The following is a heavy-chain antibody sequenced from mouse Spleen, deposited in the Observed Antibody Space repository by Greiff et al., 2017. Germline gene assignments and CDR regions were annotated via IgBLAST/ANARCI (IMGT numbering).Heavy chain of an antibody. Sequence: VQLQQPGAELVMPGASVKLSCKASGYTFTSYWMHWVKQRPGQGLEWIGEIDPSDSYTNYNQKFKGKATLTVDKSSSTAYMQLSSLTSEDSAVYYCARAGTGYWGQGTTLTVSS. V-gene: IGHV1-69*01. CDR3: ARAGTGY. D-gene: IGHD4-1*01. CDR1: GYTFTSYW. CDR2: IDPSDSYT. J-gene: IGHJ2*01.